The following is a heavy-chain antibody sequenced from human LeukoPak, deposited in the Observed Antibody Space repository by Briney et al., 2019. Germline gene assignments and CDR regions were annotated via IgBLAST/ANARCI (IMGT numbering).Heavy chain of an antibody. CDR3: ARDLSYSGIDY. CDR1: GFTFSYYW. D-gene: IGHD1-26*01. V-gene: IGHV3-74*01. J-gene: IGHJ4*02. Sequence: GGSLRLSCAASGFTFSYYWMHWVRQAPGKGLVWVSRIKSDGSITEYADSVKGRFTISRDKAKNTLYLQMNSLRAEDTAVYYCARDLSYSGIDYWGQGTLVTVSS. CDR2: IKSDGSIT.